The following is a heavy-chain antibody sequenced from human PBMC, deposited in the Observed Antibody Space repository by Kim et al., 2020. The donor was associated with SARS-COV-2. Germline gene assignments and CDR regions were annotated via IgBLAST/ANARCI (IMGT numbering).Heavy chain of an antibody. D-gene: IGHD5-18*01. Sequence: SETLSLTCAVYGGSFSGYYWSWIRQPPGKGLEWIGEINHSGSTNYNPSLKSRVTISVDTSKNQFSLKLSSVTAADTAVYYCARGSLGYSYGFRRLWAAFDIWGQGTMVTVSS. CDR1: GGSFSGYY. V-gene: IGHV4-34*01. J-gene: IGHJ3*02. CDR2: INHSGST. CDR3: ARGSLGYSYGFRRLWAAFDI.